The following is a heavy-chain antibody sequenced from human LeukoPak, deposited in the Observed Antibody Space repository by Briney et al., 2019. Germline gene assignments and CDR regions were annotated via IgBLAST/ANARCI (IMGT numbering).Heavy chain of an antibody. CDR1: GGSISSSSYY. D-gene: IGHD1-26*01. CDR2: MYYSGST. V-gene: IGHV4-39*01. Sequence: SETLSLTCTVSGGSISSSSYYWGWIRQPPGKGLEWIGSMYYSGSTYYNPSLKGRVTISVDTSKNQFSLELTSVTAADTAVYYCARHSGSYLKSALHIWGQGTMVTVSS. J-gene: IGHJ3*02. CDR3: ARHSGSYLKSALHI.